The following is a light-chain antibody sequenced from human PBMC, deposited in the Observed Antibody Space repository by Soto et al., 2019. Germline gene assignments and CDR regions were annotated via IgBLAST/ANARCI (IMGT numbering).Light chain of an antibody. CDR3: HHYNSYSEP. J-gene: IGKJ1*01. CDR1: QTISSW. V-gene: IGKV1-5*03. CDR2: KAS. Sequence: DVRMSQSPSAVSGSVGDRVTITCRASQTISSWLAWYQQKPGKAPKLLIYKASTLKSGVPSRFSGSGSGTEFTLTISSLQPDDFATYYWHHYNSYSEPFGEGAKVAIK.